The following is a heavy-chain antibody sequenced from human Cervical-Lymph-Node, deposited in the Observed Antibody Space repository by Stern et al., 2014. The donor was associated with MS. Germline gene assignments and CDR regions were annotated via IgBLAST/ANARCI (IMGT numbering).Heavy chain of an antibody. Sequence: VQLVESGGGVVQPGRSLRLSCAASGFTFSSYGMHWVRQAPGKGLEWVAVIWYDGSNKYYADSVKGRFTISRDNSKNTLYLQMNSLRAEDTAVYYCARDWHLQYYGMDVWGQGTTVTVSS. CDR1: GFTFSSYG. J-gene: IGHJ6*02. D-gene: IGHD4-11*01. V-gene: IGHV3-33*01. CDR3: ARDWHLQYYGMDV. CDR2: IWYDGSNK.